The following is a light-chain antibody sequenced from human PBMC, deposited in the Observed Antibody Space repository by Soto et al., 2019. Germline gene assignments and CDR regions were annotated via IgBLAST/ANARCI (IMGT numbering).Light chain of an antibody. J-gene: IGKJ1*01. V-gene: IGKV3-20*01. CDR2: GVS. Sequence: EVVMTQSPATLSVSPGERATLSCRASQSVTSNYLAWYQQKPGQAPRLLIYGVSSRATGVPDRFNGSGSGPDFHLTISRRKPEDFAVYYCQKYTDWPPTFGQGTKMEVK. CDR1: QSVTSNY. CDR3: QKYTDWPPT.